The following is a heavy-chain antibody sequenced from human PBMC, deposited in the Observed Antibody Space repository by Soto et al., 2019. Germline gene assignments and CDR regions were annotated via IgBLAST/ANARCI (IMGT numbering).Heavy chain of an antibody. D-gene: IGHD2-15*01. V-gene: IGHV4-30-4*08. J-gene: IGHJ5*02. CDR3: ARVQRVVLQYSFDH. CDR2: IYHIGST. CDR1: GGPVRSDHY. Sequence: KASETLSLTCTVSGGPVRSDHYWSWVRQAPGTGLEWIGDIYHIGSTHYNPSLQGRISISIDTSKNQFFLNLTSVNVADSAVYFCARVQRVVLQYSFDHWGQGALVTVSS.